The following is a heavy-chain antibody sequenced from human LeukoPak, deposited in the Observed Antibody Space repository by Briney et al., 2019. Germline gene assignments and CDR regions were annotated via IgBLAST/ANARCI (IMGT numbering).Heavy chain of an antibody. CDR2: IYYSGST. V-gene: IGHV4-59*01. CDR1: GGSISSYY. J-gene: IGHJ6*02. D-gene: IGHD2-8*01. CDR3: ARLAVLMSYGTDV. Sequence: SETLSLTCTVSGGSISSYYWSWIRQPPGKGLEWIGYIYYSGSTNYNPSLKSRVTISVDTSKNQFSLKLSSVTAADTAVYYCARLAVLMSYGTDVWGQGTTVAVSS.